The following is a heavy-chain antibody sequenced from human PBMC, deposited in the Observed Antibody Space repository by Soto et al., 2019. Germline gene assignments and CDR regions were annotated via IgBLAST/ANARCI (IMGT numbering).Heavy chain of an antibody. CDR3: ARRPLWSGLSDYYYMDV. V-gene: IGHV3-48*01. J-gene: IGHJ6*03. CDR2: ISSASSTT. D-gene: IGHD3-3*01. CDR1: GFTFNRFG. Sequence: EEQLVESGGALLQPGGSLRLSCAASGFTFNRFGMNWVRQAPGKGLAWISYISSASSTTQYAESVKGRFTISRDNARASLYLQMSSLIVEDTAVYYCARRPLWSGLSDYYYMDVWGKGTTVTVSS.